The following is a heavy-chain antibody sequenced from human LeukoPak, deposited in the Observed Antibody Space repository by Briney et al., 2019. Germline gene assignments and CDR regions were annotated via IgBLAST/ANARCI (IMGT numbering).Heavy chain of an antibody. CDR1: SYRHTSYY. CDR2: IYPGDSDT. J-gene: IGHJ5*02. Sequence: GEYLKKPYKGTSYRHTSYYIATVRQMPGKGLEWMGIIYPGDSDTRYSPSFQGQVTISADKSISTAYLQWSSLKASDTAMYYCARQGGGKFDPWGQGTLVTVSS. V-gene: IGHV5-51*01. CDR3: ARQGGGKFDP. D-gene: IGHD3-16*01.